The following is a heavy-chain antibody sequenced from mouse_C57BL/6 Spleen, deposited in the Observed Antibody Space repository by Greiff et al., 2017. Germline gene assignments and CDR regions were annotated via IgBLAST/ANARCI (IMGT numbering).Heavy chain of an antibody. CDR2: IYWDDDK. CDR1: GFSLSTSGMG. Sequence: QVTLKESGPGILQSSQTLSLTCSFSGFSLSTSGMGVSWIRQPSGKGLEWLAHIYWDDDKRYNPSLKSRLPISKDTSRNQVFLKITSVDTADTATYYCARSGTYYYGSSYVPAWFAYWGQGTLVTVSA. CDR3: ARSGTYYYGSSYVPAWFAY. D-gene: IGHD1-1*01. V-gene: IGHV8-12*01. J-gene: IGHJ3*01.